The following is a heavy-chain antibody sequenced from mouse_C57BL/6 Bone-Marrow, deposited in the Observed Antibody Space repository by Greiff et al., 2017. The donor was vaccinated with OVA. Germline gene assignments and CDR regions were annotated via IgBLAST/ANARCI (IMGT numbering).Heavy chain of an antibody. Sequence: EVMLVESGGGLVKPGGSLKLSCAASGFTFSSYAMSWVRQTPEKRLAWVATISDGGSYTYYPDNVKGRFTISRDNAKNNLYLQMSHLKSEDTAMYYCARVDYDKKDYWGQGTTLTVSS. V-gene: IGHV5-4*03. CDR3: ARVDYDKKDY. J-gene: IGHJ2*01. CDR1: GFTFSSYA. CDR2: ISDGGSYT. D-gene: IGHD2-4*01.